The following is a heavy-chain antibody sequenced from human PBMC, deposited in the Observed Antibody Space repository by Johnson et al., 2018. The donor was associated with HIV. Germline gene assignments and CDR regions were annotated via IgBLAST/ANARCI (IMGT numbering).Heavy chain of an antibody. Sequence: VQLVESGGGLVQPGGSLRLSCAASGFTFSSYWMSWVRQAPGKGLEWVANIKQDGSEKYYVDSVKGRFTISRDNAKNSLYLQMNSLRAEDTAVYYCACRSEHGLGAFDIWGQGTMVTVSS. CDR2: IKQDGSEK. J-gene: IGHJ3*02. D-gene: IGHD3-10*01. V-gene: IGHV3-7*01. CDR3: ACRSEHGLGAFDI. CDR1: GFTFSSYW.